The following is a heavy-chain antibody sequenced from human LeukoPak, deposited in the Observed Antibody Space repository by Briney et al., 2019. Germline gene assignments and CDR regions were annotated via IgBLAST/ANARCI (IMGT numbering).Heavy chain of an antibody. V-gene: IGHV1-3*01. CDR3: ARVIRAYYDFWRNPPDAFDI. Sequence: ASVTVSCTASGYTFTSYAMHWVRQAPGQRLEWMGWINAGNGNTKYSQKFQGRVTITRDTSASTAYMELSSLRSEDTAVYYCARVIRAYYDFWRNPPDAFDIWGQGTMVTVSS. CDR1: GYTFTSYA. CDR2: INAGNGNT. D-gene: IGHD3-3*01. J-gene: IGHJ3*02.